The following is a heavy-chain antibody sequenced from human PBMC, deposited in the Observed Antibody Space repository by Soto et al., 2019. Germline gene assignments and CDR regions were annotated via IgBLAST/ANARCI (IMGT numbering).Heavy chain of an antibody. Sequence: QVQLVQSGAEVKKPGSSVKVSCKASGGTFSSYTISWVRQAPGQGLEWMGRIIPILGIANYAQKFQGRVTITADKSTSTAYMERSSLRSEDTAVYDCAFGGLSSGWYYFDYMGQGTLVTVSS. CDR2: IIPILGIA. D-gene: IGHD6-19*01. J-gene: IGHJ4*02. V-gene: IGHV1-69*02. CDR3: AFGGLSSGWYYFDY. CDR1: GGTFSSYT.